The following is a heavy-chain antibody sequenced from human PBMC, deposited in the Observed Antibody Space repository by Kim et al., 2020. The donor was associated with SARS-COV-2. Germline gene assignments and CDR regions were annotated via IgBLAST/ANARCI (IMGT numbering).Heavy chain of an antibody. CDR1: GFTFSNYG. Sequence: GGSLRHSCAASGFTFSNYGMHWVRQAPGKGLEWVAVIWYDGSNKYYADSVKGRFTISRDNSKNTLYLQMNSLRAEDTAVYYCAKEAVVGATSRRGGAFDIWGQGTMVTVSS. D-gene: IGHD1-26*01. V-gene: IGHV3-33*06. J-gene: IGHJ3*02. CDR2: IWYDGSNK. CDR3: AKEAVVGATSRRGGAFDI.